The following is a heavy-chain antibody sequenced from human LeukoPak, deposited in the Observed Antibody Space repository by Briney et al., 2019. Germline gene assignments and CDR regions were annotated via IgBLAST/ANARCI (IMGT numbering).Heavy chain of an antibody. CDR2: IYYSGST. V-gene: IGHV4-39*01. CDR3: ARVLGPDFDY. J-gene: IGHJ4*02. Sequence: PSETLSLTCTVSGGSISSYYWGWIRQPPGKGLEWIGSIYYSGSTYYNPSLKSRVTISVDTSKNQFSLKLSSVTAADTAVYYCARVLGPDFDYWGQGTLVTVSS. CDR1: GGSISSYY. D-gene: IGHD1-26*01.